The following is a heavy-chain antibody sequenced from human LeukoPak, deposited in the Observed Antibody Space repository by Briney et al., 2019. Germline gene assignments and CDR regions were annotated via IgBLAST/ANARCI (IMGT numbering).Heavy chain of an antibody. CDR1: GYTFTSYY. CDR3: ARAGGVIAVAGNWFDP. Sequence: ASVKVSCKASGYTFTSYYMHWVRQAPGQGLEWMGIINPSGGSTSYAQKFQGRVTMTRDMSTSTVYMELSSLRSEDTAVYYCARAGGVIAVAGNWFDPWGQGTLVTVSS. J-gene: IGHJ5*02. CDR2: INPSGGST. D-gene: IGHD6-19*01. V-gene: IGHV1-46*01.